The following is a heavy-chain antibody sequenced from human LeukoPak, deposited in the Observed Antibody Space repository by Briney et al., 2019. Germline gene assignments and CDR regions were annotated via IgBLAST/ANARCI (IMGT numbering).Heavy chain of an antibody. D-gene: IGHD3-10*01. J-gene: IGHJ5*02. CDR1: GGSISSYY. V-gene: IGHV4-59*08. CDR3: ARHKYYGSGSYYKENWFDP. Sequence: SETLSLTCTVSGGSISSYYWSWIRQPPGKGLEWIGYIYYSGSTNYNPSLKSRVTISVDTSKNQFSLKLSSVTAADTDVYYCARHKYYGSGSYYKENWFDPWGQGTLVTVSS. CDR2: IYYSGST.